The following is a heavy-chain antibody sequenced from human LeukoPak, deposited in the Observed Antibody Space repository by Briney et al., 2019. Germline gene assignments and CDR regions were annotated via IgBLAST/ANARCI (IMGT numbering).Heavy chain of an antibody. CDR2: TYAGGMT. Sequence: GGSLTLSCAASGFTVNTNYMTWVRQAPGKGLEWVSITYAGGMTYYADSAKGRFTISRDNSKNVLYLQMNSLRAADTAVYYCARGTSRTSPLSGYYRGYFDYWGQGTLVTVSS. J-gene: IGHJ4*02. D-gene: IGHD3-3*01. CDR3: ARGTSRTSPLSGYYRGYFDY. CDR1: GFTVNTNY. V-gene: IGHV3-66*02.